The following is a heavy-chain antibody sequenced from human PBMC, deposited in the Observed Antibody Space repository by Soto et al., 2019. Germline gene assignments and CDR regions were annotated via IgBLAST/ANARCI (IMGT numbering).Heavy chain of an antibody. D-gene: IGHD6-13*01. V-gene: IGHV3-74*01. J-gene: IGHJ6*02. CDR3: AREAAAGRYYGMDV. Sequence: GGSLRLSCAASGFTFSSYWMHWVRQAPGKGLVWVSRINSDGSSTSYADSVKGRFTISRDNAKNTLYLQMNSLRAEDTTVYYCAREAAAGRYYGMDVWGQGTTVTVSS. CDR2: INSDGSST. CDR1: GFTFSSYW.